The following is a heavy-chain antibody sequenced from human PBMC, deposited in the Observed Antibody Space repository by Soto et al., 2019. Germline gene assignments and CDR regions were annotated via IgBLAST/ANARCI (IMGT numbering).Heavy chain of an antibody. V-gene: IGHV1-8*01. CDR3: ARGPVITFGGVIVMVTHFDY. CDR2: MNPNSGNT. D-gene: IGHD3-16*02. J-gene: IGHJ4*02. CDR1: GYTFTSYD. Sequence: GASVKVSCKASGYTFTSYDINWVRQATGQGLEWMGWMNPNSGNTGYAQKFQGRVTMTRNTSISTAYMELSSLRSGDTAVYYCARGPVITFGGVIVMVTHFDYWGQGTLVTVSS.